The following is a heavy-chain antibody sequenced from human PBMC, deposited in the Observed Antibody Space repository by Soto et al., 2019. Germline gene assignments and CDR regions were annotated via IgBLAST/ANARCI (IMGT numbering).Heavy chain of an antibody. CDR3: ARYQIESEGYCSGGSCYSVYYGMDV. Sequence: ASVKVSCKASVYTFTSYGISWVRQAPGQGLEWMGWISAYNGNTNYAQKLQGRVTMTTDTSTSTAYMELRSLRSDDTAVYYCARYQIESEGYCSGGSCYSVYYGMDVWGQGTTVTVSS. CDR2: ISAYNGNT. V-gene: IGHV1-18*01. CDR1: VYTFTSYG. D-gene: IGHD2-15*01. J-gene: IGHJ6*02.